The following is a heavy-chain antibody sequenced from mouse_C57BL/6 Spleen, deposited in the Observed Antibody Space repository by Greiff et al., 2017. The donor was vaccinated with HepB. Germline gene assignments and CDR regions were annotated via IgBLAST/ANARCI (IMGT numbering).Heavy chain of an antibody. D-gene: IGHD4-1*01. CDR2: INPGSGGT. J-gene: IGHJ1*03. CDR3: AREGLGRGYFDV. Sequence: VKLQESGAELVRPGTSVKVSCKASGYAFTNYLIEWVKQRPGQGLEWIGVINPGSGGTNYNEKFKGKATLTADKSSSTAYMQLSSLTSEDSAVYFCAREGLGRGYFDVWGTGTTVTVSS. CDR1: GYAFTNYL. V-gene: IGHV1-54*01.